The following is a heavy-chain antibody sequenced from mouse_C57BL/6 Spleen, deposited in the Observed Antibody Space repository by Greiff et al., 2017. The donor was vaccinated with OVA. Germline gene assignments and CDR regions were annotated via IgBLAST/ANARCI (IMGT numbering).Heavy chain of an antibody. CDR2: IRNKANNHAT. J-gene: IGHJ2*01. CDR3: TRLDGYEGYFDY. V-gene: IGHV6-6*01. D-gene: IGHD2-2*01. Sequence: EVQLVESGGGLVQPGGSMKLSCAASGFTFSDAWMDWVRQSPEKGLEWVAEIRNKANNHATYYAESVKGRFTISRDDSKSSVYLQMNSLRAEDTGIYYCTRLDGYEGYFDYWGQGTTLTVSS. CDR1: GFTFSDAW.